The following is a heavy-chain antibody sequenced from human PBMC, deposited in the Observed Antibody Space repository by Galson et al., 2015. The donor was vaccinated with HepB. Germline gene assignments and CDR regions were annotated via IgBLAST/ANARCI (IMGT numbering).Heavy chain of an antibody. CDR3: VKPYGSGTYNDPFFKYYGMEV. CDR2: VSSNGGST. V-gene: IGHV3-64D*06. CDR1: GFTFSAYG. J-gene: IGHJ6*02. D-gene: IGHD3-10*01. Sequence: SLRLSCAASGFTFSAYGMHWVRQAPGKGLEYVSSVSSNGGSTYYADSVKGRFTVSRDNSKNTLYLEMSSLRGEDTAVYSCVKPYGSGTYNDPFFKYYGMEVWGQGTTVTVSS.